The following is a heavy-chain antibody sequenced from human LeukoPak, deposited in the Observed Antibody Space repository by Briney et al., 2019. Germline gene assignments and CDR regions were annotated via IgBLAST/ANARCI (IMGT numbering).Heavy chain of an antibody. D-gene: IGHD2-21*01. J-gene: IGHJ6*03. Sequence: PSETLSLTCTVSGGSISTYYWSWIRQPAGKGLEWIGHIYTSGSTNYNPSLKSRVTMSVDTSKNQFSLRLSSVTAADTAVYFCAKTFRGYYYYYMEVWGKGTTVTVSS. CDR3: AKTFRGYYYYYMEV. CDR2: IYTSGST. V-gene: IGHV4-4*07. CDR1: GGSISTYY.